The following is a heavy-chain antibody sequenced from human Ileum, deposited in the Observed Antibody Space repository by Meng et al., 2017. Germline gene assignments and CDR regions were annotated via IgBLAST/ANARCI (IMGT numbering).Heavy chain of an antibody. J-gene: IGHJ4*02. D-gene: IGHD1-26*01. CDR1: GFTFSNYG. CDR2: IWHDGNTK. Sequence: QVELVGSGGGVVQPGRSLRLSCAASGFTFSNYGMHWVRQAPGKGLEWVAVIWHDGNTKDYVDSVKGRFTISRDNSKNTLYLQMNSLRTEDTAVYYCATDSGGSPFDYWGQGTLVTVSS. V-gene: IGHV3-33*01. CDR3: ATDSGGSPFDY.